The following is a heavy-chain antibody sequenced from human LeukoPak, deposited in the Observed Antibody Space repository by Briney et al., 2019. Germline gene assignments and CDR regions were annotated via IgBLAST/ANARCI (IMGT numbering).Heavy chain of an antibody. CDR1: GFTFSSYS. CDR2: ISSSSSYI. V-gene: IGHV3-21*01. Sequence: GGSLRLSCAASGFTFSSYSMNWVRQAPGKGLEWVSSISSSSSYIYYADSVKGRFTISRDNAKNSLYLQMNSLRAEDTAVYYCARGSGYSSDLIYFDYWGQGTLVTVSS. CDR3: ARGSGYSSDLIYFDY. D-gene: IGHD6-19*01. J-gene: IGHJ4*02.